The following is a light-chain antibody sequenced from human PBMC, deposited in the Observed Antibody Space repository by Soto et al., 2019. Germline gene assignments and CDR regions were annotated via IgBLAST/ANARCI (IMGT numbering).Light chain of an antibody. CDR2: GAS. CDR3: HQYGSSPST. V-gene: IGKV3-20*01. J-gene: IGKJ1*01. CDR1: QSVSSSF. Sequence: EIVMTQSPTTLSVSPGERATLSCRASQSVSSSFLAWYQQKPGQAPRLLIYGASSRATGIPDRFSGSGSGTDFTLTISRLEPEDFAVYFCHQYGSSPSTFGQGTKVEIK.